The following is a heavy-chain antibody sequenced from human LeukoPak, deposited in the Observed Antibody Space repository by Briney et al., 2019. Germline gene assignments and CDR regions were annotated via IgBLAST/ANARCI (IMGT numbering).Heavy chain of an antibody. CDR2: INHSGST. V-gene: IGHV4-34*01. CDR1: GGSFSGYY. D-gene: IGHD5-12*01. Sequence: SETLSLTCAVYGGSFSGYYWSWIRQPPGKGLEWIGEINHSGSTNYNPSLKSRVTISVDTSKNQFSLKLSSVTAADTAVYYCARGSGHHSGYDYADAFDIWGQGTMVTVSS. J-gene: IGHJ3*02. CDR3: ARGSGHHSGYDYADAFDI.